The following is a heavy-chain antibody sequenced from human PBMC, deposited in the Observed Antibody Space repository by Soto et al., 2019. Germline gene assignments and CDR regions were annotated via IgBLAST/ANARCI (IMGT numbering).Heavy chain of an antibody. CDR3: AAHGGYCSSTSCYLLDP. D-gene: IGHD2-2*03. J-gene: IGHJ5*02. Sequence: ASVTVSCKASGYTFTSYYMHWVRQAPGQGLEWMGIINPSGGSTSYAQKFQGRVTMTRDTSTSTVYMELSSLRSEDTAVYYCAAHGGYCSSTSCYLLDPWGQGTLVTVSS. V-gene: IGHV1-46*03. CDR2: INPSGGST. CDR1: GYTFTSYY.